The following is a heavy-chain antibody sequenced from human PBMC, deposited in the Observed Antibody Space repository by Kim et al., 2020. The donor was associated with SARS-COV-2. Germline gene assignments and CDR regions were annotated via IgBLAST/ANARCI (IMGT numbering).Heavy chain of an antibody. CDR1: GFTFSSYE. J-gene: IGHJ4*02. V-gene: IGHV3-48*03. Sequence: GGSLRLSCAASGFTFSSYEMNWVRQAPGKGLEWVSYISSSGSTIYYADSVKGRFTISRDNAKNSLYLQMNSLRAEDTAVYYCARGNDLRGFDYWGQGTLVTVSS. D-gene: IGHD1-1*01. CDR3: ARGNDLRGFDY. CDR2: ISSSGSTI.